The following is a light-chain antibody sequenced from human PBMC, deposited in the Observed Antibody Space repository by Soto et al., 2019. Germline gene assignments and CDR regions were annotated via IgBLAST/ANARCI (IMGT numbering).Light chain of an antibody. CDR2: GAS. CDR3: QQYNNWPYP. Sequence: EIVMTQSPATLSVSPGERATLSFSASQSVSSNLAWYQQKPGQAPRILIYGASTRATGIPARFSGSGSGTEFTLTINSLQSEDFAVYYCQQYNNWPYPFGQGTNLEIK. J-gene: IGKJ2*01. CDR1: QSVSSN. V-gene: IGKV3-15*01.